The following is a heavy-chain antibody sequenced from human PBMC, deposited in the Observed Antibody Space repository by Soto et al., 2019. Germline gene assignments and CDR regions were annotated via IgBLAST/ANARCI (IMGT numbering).Heavy chain of an antibody. V-gene: IGHV1-2*04. CDR2: INPHTGVT. CDR3: ASESGGVAATLDP. D-gene: IGHD6-19*01. Sequence: ASVKVSCKTSGYTFTGYYIHWVRQAPGQGLEWMGWINPHTGVTNYAQNFQGWVTMTRDTSISTVDMEMTRLKSDDTAVYYCASESGGVAATLDPWGQGTLVTVSS. J-gene: IGHJ5*02. CDR1: GYTFTGYY.